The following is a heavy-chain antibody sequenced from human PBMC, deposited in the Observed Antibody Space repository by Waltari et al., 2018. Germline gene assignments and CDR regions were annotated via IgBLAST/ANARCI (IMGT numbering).Heavy chain of an antibody. CDR2: ISSSSSYI. Sequence: EVQLVESGGGLVKPGGSLRLSCAASGFTFSSYSMNWVRQAPGKGLEWVSSISSSSSYIYYADSVKGRFTISRDNAKNSLYLQMNSLRAEDTAVYYCARDGIYYDFWSGYYGYYYYMDVWGKGTTVLVSS. CDR1: GFTFSSYS. V-gene: IGHV3-21*01. D-gene: IGHD3-3*01. CDR3: ARDGIYYDFWSGYYGYYYYMDV. J-gene: IGHJ6*03.